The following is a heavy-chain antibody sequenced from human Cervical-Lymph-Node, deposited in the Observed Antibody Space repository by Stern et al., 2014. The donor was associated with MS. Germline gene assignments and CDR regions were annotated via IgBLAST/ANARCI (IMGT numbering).Heavy chain of an antibody. Sequence: QVTLKESGPVLVKPTETLTLTCSVSGLSLSNPRMGVSWIRQPPGKALEWLVHIFSTDEKSYSTSLESRLTISRGTSKSQVVLTMTNMDPVDTATYYCARSYSGTYLDWFDPWGQGTRVTVSS. D-gene: IGHD1-26*01. CDR3: ARSYSGTYLDWFDP. CDR1: GLSLSNPRMG. J-gene: IGHJ5*02. CDR2: IFSTDEK. V-gene: IGHV2-26*01.